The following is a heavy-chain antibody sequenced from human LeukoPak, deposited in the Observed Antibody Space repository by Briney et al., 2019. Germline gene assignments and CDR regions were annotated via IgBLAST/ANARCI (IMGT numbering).Heavy chain of an antibody. CDR2: IGISGVTT. Sequence: TGESLRLSCVASRYTFSTYCRNWVRQAPGKGLEWVSGIGISGVTTYYADSVKGRFTISRDISKNTLYLQMNNMRAEDRAFYYCAKDHGSGSEYNRPDYWGQGTLVTVSS. D-gene: IGHD3-10*01. CDR3: AKDHGSGSEYNRPDY. J-gene: IGHJ4*02. V-gene: IGHV3-23*01. CDR1: RYTFSTYC.